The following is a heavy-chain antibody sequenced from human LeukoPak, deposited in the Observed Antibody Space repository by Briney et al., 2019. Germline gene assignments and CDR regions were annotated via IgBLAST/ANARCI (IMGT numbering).Heavy chain of an antibody. D-gene: IGHD3-16*01. J-gene: IGHJ6*02. Sequence: GGSLRLSCAASGFTFSSYWMNWARQAPGKGLEWVAGINHNGNVNYYVDSVKGRFTISRDNAKNSLYLQMSNLRAEDTAVYFCARGGGLDVWGQGATVTVSS. CDR2: INHNGNVN. CDR1: GFTFSSYW. V-gene: IGHV3-7*03. CDR3: ARGGGLDV.